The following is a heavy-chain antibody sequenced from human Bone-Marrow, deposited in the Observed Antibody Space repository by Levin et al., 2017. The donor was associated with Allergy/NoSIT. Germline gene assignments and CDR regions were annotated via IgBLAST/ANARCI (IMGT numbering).Heavy chain of an antibody. CDR2: IHHSGST. CDR3: ANVTPIRMWEK. CDR1: GGSINNDY. D-gene: IGHD1-26*01. V-gene: IGHV4-59*01. J-gene: IGHJ4*02. Sequence: SETLSLTCTVSGGSINNDYWNWIRQPPGKGLEWIGFIHHSGSTNYNPSLKTRVTISVDTSTNQFSLKLRSVTAADTAVYYCANVTPIRMWEKWGQGTLVTVSS.